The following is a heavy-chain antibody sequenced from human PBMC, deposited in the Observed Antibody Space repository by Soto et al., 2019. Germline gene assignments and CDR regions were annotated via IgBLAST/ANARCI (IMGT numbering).Heavy chain of an antibody. Sequence: SETLSLTCTVSGGSISSGGYYWSWIRQHPGKGLGWIGYIYYSGSTYYNPSLKSRVTISVDTSKNQFSLKLSSVTAADTAVYYCARVPYSSSADYYYYGMDVWGQGTTVTVSS. CDR1: GGSISSGGYY. V-gene: IGHV4-31*03. CDR2: IYYSGST. J-gene: IGHJ6*02. CDR3: ARVPYSSSADYYYYGMDV. D-gene: IGHD6-6*01.